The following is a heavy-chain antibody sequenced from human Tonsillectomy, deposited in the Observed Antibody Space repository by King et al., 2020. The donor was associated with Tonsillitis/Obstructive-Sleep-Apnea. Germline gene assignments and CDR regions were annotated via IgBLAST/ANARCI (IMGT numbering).Heavy chain of an antibody. CDR2: IYYSGST. Sequence: LQLQESGPGLVKPSETLSLTCTVSGGSISSSSYYWGWIRQPPGKGLEWIGSIYYSGSTYYNPSLKSRVTISVDTSKNQFSLKLSSVTAADTAVYYCARSDSVVVPAATRRPWFDPWGQGTLVTVSS. D-gene: IGHD2-2*01. V-gene: IGHV4-39*01. J-gene: IGHJ5*02. CDR3: ARSDSVVVPAATRRPWFDP. CDR1: GGSISSSSYY.